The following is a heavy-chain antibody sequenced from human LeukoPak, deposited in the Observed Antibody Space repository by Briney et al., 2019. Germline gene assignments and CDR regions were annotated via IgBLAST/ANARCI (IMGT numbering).Heavy chain of an antibody. J-gene: IGHJ4*01. Sequence: ASVKVPCKASGYTFTSYGISWVRQAPGQGLEWMGWISAYNGNTNYAQKLQGRVTMTTDTSTSTAYMELRSLRSDDTAVYYCARDTMYNWNDAYFDYWGRGTLVTVSS. D-gene: IGHD1-20*01. CDR3: ARDTMYNWNDAYFDY. CDR1: GYTFTSYG. CDR2: ISAYNGNT. V-gene: IGHV1-18*01.